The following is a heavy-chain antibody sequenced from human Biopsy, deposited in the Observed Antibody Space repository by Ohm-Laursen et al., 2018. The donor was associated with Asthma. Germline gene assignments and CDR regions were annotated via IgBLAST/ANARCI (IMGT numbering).Heavy chain of an antibody. D-gene: IGHD4-17*01. V-gene: IGHV4-30-4*01. J-gene: IGHJ6*02. CDR2: VFWSGST. CDR3: ARVVSYGDIYFGIDV. Sequence: SQTLSLTCRVSGGYTGSSDHHWAWIRQAPGKGLDWIGFVFWSGSTHYSRSLERRVSISIDTATNEFSMKLWSVTPADTAVYFCARVVSYGDIYFGIDVWGPGNTVVVS. CDR1: GGYTGSSDHH.